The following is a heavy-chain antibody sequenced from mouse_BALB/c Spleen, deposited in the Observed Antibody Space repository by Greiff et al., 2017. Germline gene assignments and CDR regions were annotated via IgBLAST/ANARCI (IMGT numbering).Heavy chain of an antibody. CDR2: IYPGDGDT. J-gene: IGHJ3*01. CDR1: GYAFSSYW. D-gene: IGHD2-3*01. V-gene: IGHV1-80*01. Sequence: QVQLQQSGAELVRPGSSVKISCKASGYAFSSYWMNWVKQRPGQGLEWIGQIYPGDGDTNYNGKFKGKATLTADKSSSTAYMQLSSLTSEDSAVYFCARRDDGWSWFAYWGQGTLVTVSA. CDR3: ARRDDGWSWFAY.